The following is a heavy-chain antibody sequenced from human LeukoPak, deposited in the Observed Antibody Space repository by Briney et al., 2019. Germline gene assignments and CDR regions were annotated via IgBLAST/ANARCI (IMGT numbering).Heavy chain of an antibody. J-gene: IGHJ4*02. Sequence: GGSLRLSCAASGFPFTNYAMTWVRQAPGKGLEWVSEISGSGTTTYYADSVKGRFTISRDNSKNTLFLQMNSLRAEDTAVYYCAKSGLNRFDYWGQGTLVTVSS. V-gene: IGHV3-23*01. CDR3: AKSGLNRFDY. CDR2: ISGSGTTT. CDR1: GFPFTNYA. D-gene: IGHD2-15*01.